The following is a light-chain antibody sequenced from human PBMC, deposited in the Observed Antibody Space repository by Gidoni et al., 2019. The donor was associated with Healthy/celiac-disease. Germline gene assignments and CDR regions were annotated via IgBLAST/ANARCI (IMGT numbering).Light chain of an antibody. V-gene: IGKV3-15*01. J-gene: IGKJ3*01. CDR3: QQYNNWPPFT. CDR1: QSVSSN. Sequence: EIVMTQSPATLSVSPGERATISCRASQSVSSNLAWYQQQPGQAPRLLIYGASTRAPGIPARCSGSGSGTEFTLTISSLQSEDFAVYYCQQYNNWPPFTFGPGTKVDIK. CDR2: GAS.